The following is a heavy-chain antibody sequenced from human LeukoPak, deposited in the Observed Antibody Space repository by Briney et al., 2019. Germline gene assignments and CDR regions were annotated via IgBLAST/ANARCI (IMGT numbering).Heavy chain of an antibody. J-gene: IGHJ4*02. Sequence: ASVKVSFKGSGYTFTNYYLHWVRQAPGRGVEWMGWMNPNSGATEYQQNFQGRVTMTRDTSISTAYLEVFSLTSDDAAVYYCARGAYYGDNFPLHYWGQGSLVIVSS. V-gene: IGHV1-2*02. CDR3: ARGAYYGDNFPLHY. CDR1: GYTFTNYY. CDR2: MNPNSGAT. D-gene: IGHD4-23*01.